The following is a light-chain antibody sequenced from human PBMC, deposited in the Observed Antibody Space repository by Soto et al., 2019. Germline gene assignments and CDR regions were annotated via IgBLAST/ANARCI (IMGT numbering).Light chain of an antibody. CDR3: SSYAGSNKIDWV. J-gene: IGLJ3*02. CDR2: EVS. CDR1: SSDVGGYNY. V-gene: IGLV2-8*01. Sequence: QSALTQPPSASGSPGQSVTISCTGTSSDVGGYNYVSWYQQHPGKAPKLMIYEVSKRPSGVPDRFSGSKSGNTASLTVSGLQAEEEADYYCSSYAGSNKIDWVFGGGTKLTVL.